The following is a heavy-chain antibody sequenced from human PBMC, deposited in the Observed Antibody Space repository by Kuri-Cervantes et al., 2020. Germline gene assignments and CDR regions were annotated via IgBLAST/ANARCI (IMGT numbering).Heavy chain of an antibody. CDR2: ISSSSYI. CDR3: AREDCSSTSCYFDY. Sequence: GGSLRLSCAASGFTFSSYSMNWVRQAPGKGLEWVSSISSSSYIYYADSVKGRFTISRDNAKNSLYLQMNSLRAEDTAVYYCAREDCSSTSCYFDYWGQGTLVTVSS. J-gene: IGHJ4*02. D-gene: IGHD2-2*01. V-gene: IGHV3-21*01. CDR1: GFTFSSYS.